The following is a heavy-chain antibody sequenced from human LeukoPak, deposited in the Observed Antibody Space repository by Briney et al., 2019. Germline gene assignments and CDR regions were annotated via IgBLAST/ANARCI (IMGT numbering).Heavy chain of an antibody. CDR2: ISYSSSFI. D-gene: IGHD4-17*01. CDR1: GFSFRRYS. J-gene: IGHJ4*02. Sequence: GGSLRLSCVASGFSFRRYSMNWVHQAPGKGLEWVAYISYSSSFIYYADSVKGRFIITRDNAENSLFLQMNNLRAEDTAVYYCARDQGTYTDYDVDYWGQGTLVTVSS. CDR3: ARDQGTYTDYDVDY. V-gene: IGHV3-21*01.